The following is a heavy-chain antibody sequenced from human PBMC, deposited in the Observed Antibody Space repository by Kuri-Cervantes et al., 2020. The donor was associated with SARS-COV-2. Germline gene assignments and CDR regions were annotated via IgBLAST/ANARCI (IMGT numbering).Heavy chain of an antibody. Sequence: LSLPCAASGFTFSSYDMSWVRQAPGKGLEWVAGIGIYGVTTYYADSVKGRFAVSRDNSKNALYLQMNSLRAEDTAVYYCARTYSGSYWGYFDYWGQGTLVTVSS. D-gene: IGHD1-26*01. J-gene: IGHJ4*02. CDR2: IGIYGVTT. CDR3: ARTYSGSYWGYFDY. V-gene: IGHV3-23*01. CDR1: GFTFSSYD.